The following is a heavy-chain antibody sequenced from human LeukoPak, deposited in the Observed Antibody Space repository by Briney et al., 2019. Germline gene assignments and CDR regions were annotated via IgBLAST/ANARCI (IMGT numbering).Heavy chain of an antibody. V-gene: IGHV3-30*02. CDR3: VKGHDSSGYYLSYFDY. CDR2: LWYDGSNE. D-gene: IGHD3-22*01. Sequence: GGSLRLSCAASGFTFSSYGMHWVRQAPGKGLEWVAVLWYDGSNEYYADSVKGRFTISGDNSKNTLYLQMSSLRAEDTAVYYCVKGHDSSGYYLSYFDYWGQGALVTVSS. J-gene: IGHJ4*02. CDR1: GFTFSSYG.